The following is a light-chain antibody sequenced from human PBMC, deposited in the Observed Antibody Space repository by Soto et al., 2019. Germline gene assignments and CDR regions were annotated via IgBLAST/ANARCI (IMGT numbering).Light chain of an antibody. Sequence: EMVLTQSPGPLSLSPGDRATLSCRASHSINTSFLAWFQQKPGQTPRLLIYAASTRATGIPDRFSGSASETDFTLTISRLKPEDSAVYYCQQYASAPFSLGPGTKLDIK. V-gene: IGKV3-20*01. CDR2: AAS. CDR1: HSINTSF. J-gene: IGKJ3*01. CDR3: QQYASAPFS.